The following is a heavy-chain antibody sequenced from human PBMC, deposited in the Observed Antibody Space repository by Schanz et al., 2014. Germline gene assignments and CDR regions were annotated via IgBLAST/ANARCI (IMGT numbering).Heavy chain of an antibody. CDR1: GFGFDDYA. CDR2: ISPSSSYI. J-gene: IGHJ4*02. Sequence: EVQLVESGGGVVRPGGSLRLSCAASGFGFDDYAMSWVRQAPGKGLEWVSSISPSSSYIYYADSVKGRFTISRDNAKNSLYLQMNSLTAEDTAVYYCARGYGDSPTDFWGQGTLVTVSS. CDR3: ARGYGDSPTDF. D-gene: IGHD4-17*01. V-gene: IGHV3-21*04.